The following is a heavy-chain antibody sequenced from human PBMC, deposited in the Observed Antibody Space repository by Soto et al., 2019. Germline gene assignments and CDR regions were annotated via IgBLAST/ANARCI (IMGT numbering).Heavy chain of an antibody. Sequence: PGGSLRLSCAASGFTFSSYGMHWVRQAPGKGLEWVAVIWYDGSNKYYADSVKGRFTISRDNSKNTLYLQMNSLRAEDTAVYYFARNYYDSSGYYVFGYWGQGTLVTVSS. CDR2: IWYDGSNK. CDR1: GFTFSSYG. J-gene: IGHJ4*02. V-gene: IGHV3-33*01. D-gene: IGHD3-22*01. CDR3: ARNYYDSSGYYVFGY.